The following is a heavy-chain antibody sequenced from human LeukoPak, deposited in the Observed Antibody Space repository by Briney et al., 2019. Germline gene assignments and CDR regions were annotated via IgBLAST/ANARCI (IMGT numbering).Heavy chain of an antibody. CDR2: ISGRSSTI. CDR1: AFTFSDYS. Sequence: PGGSLRLSCAASAFTFSDYSMNWVRQAPGKGLEWVSYISGRSSTIYYADSVKGRFTISRDNAKNSMYLQMNGLRAEDTAVYYCARDRIKSGSYYFDYWGQGTLVTVSS. CDR3: ARDRIKSGSYYFDY. V-gene: IGHV3-48*01. J-gene: IGHJ4*02. D-gene: IGHD1-26*01.